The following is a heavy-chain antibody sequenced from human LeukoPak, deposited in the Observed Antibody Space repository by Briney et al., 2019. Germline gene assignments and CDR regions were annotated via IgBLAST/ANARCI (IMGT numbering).Heavy chain of an antibody. CDR3: AKDLIYSGSYWDDY. CDR1: GFTFNTYT. J-gene: IGHJ4*02. CDR2: ISGSGGST. D-gene: IGHD1-26*01. V-gene: IGHV3-23*01. Sequence: GGSLRLSCAASGFTFNTYTMNWVRQAPGKGLEWVSAISGSGGSTYYADSVKGRFTISRDNSKNTLYLQMNSLRAEDTAVYYCAKDLIYSGSYWDDYWGQGTVVTVSS.